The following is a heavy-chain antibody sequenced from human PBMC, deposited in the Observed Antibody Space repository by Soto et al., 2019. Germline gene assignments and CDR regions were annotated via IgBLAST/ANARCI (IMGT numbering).Heavy chain of an antibody. V-gene: IGHV1-3*01. D-gene: IGHD2-15*01. CDR1: GYTFTSYA. CDR3: ARDECSGGSCPEYFDY. CDR2: INAGNSDT. J-gene: IGHJ4*02. Sequence: ASVKVSCKASGYTFTSYAMHWVRQAPGQRLEWMGWINAGNSDTTYSQKFQGRVTITSDTSASTAYMELTSLRSDDTAVYYCARDECSGGSCPEYFDYWGQGTLVTVSS.